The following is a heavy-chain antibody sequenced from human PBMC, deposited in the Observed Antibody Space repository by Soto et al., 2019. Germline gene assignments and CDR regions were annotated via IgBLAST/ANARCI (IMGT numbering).Heavy chain of an antibody. CDR3: ARALFPGGWLQFSGRYFDL. D-gene: IGHD5-12*01. Sequence: KPSETLSLTCTVSGGSISSGDYYWSWIRQPPGKGLEWIGYIYYSGSTYYNPSLKSRVTISVDTSKNQFSLKLSSVTAADTAVYYCARALFPGGWLQFSGRYFDLWGRGTLVTVSS. CDR2: IYYSGST. J-gene: IGHJ2*01. V-gene: IGHV4-30-4*01. CDR1: GGSISSGDYY.